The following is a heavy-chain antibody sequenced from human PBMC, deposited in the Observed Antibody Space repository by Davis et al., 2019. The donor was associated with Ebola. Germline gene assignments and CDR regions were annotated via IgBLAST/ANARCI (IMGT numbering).Heavy chain of an antibody. CDR1: GFTFSSYG. CDR2: IWYDGSNK. D-gene: IGHD5-18*01. V-gene: IGHV3-30*02. J-gene: IGHJ6*02. Sequence: GESLKISCAASGFTFSSYGMHWVRQAPGKGLEWVAVIWYDGSNKYYADSVKGRFTISRDNSKNTLYLQMNSLRAEETAVFYCAKDIVDTAGFYYYGMDVWGQGTTVTVSS. CDR3: AKDIVDTAGFYYYGMDV.